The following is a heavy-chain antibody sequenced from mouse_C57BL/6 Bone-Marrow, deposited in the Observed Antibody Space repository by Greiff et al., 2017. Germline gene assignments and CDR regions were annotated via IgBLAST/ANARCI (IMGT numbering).Heavy chain of an antibody. CDR1: GFNIKDDY. J-gene: IGHJ3*01. CDR3: TRYGSWFAY. D-gene: IGHD1-1*01. CDR2: IDPENGAT. V-gene: IGHV14-4*01. Sequence: EVKLQESGAELVRPGASVKLSCTASGFNIKDDYMHWVKQRPEQGLEWIGWIDPENGATEYASKFQGKATITADTSSNTAYLQLSSLTSEDTAVYYCTRYGSWFAYWGQGTLVTVSA.